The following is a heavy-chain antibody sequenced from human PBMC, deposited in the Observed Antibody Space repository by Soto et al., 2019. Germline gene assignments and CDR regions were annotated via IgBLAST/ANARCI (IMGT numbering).Heavy chain of an antibody. D-gene: IGHD3-9*01. CDR2: IIPILGIA. CDR1: GGTFSSYT. CDR3: AREEEWDDISMVFDY. V-gene: IGHV1-69*08. J-gene: IGHJ4*02. Sequence: QVQLVQSGAEVKKPGSSVKVSCKASGGTFSSYTISWVRQAPGQGLEWMGRIIPILGIANYAQKFQGRVTITADKSTSTAYMELSSLRSEDTAVYYCAREEEWDDISMVFDYWGQGTLVTVSS.